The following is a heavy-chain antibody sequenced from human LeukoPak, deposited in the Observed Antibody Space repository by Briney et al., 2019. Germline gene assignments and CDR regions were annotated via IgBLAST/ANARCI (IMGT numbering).Heavy chain of an antibody. CDR3: AKDSGGDDFWSGYYLDY. V-gene: IGHV3-43D*04. Sequence: GGSLRLSCAASGFTFDDYAMHWVRQAPGEGLEWVSLISWDGGSTYYADSVKGRFTISRDNSKNSLYLQMNSLRAEDTALYYCAKDSGGDDFWSGYYLDYWGQGTLVTVSS. J-gene: IGHJ4*02. CDR2: ISWDGGST. CDR1: GFTFDDYA. D-gene: IGHD3-3*01.